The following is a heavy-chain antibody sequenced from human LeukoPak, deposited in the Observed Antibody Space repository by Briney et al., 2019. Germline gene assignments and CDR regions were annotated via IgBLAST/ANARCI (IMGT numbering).Heavy chain of an antibody. CDR1: GFTFSNAW. D-gene: IGHD3-16*01. J-gene: IGHJ4*02. CDR3: TTAGHKGGIGIRGKY. CDR2: IKSKTEGGTT. Sequence: GGSLRLSCADSGFTFSNAWMSWVRQAPGKGREWVGRIKSKTEGGTTDYAAPVKGRFTISRDDSKNTLYLQMNNLKTEDTAVYYCTTAGHKGGIGIRGKYWGQGTLVTVSS. V-gene: IGHV3-15*01.